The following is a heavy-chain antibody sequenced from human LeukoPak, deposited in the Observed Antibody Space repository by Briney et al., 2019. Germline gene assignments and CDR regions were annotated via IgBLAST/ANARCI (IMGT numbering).Heavy chain of an antibody. J-gene: IGHJ3*02. CDR1: GFTFSSYA. D-gene: IGHD6-19*01. Sequence: PGGSLRLSCAASGFTFSSYAMHWVRQAPGKGLEWVAFIRYDGTNKYYADSVKGRFTISRDNSKNTLYLQMKSLRAEDTAVYYCARDLRIYSSGWYDAFDIWGQGTMVTVSS. V-gene: IGHV3-30*02. CDR2: IRYDGTNK. CDR3: ARDLRIYSSGWYDAFDI.